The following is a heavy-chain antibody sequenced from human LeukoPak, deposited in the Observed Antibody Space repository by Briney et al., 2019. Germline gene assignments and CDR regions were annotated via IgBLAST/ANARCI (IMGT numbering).Heavy chain of an antibody. CDR3: ARDSDYGDYVRFYYFDY. CDR2: ISGYNGNT. J-gene: IGHJ4*02. D-gene: IGHD4-17*01. Sequence: ASVIVSCKASGYTFTNYGISWVRQAPGQGREWMGWISGYNGNTNYAQNLQGRVTMTTDTSTSTAYMEVRSLRSDDTAVYYCARDSDYGDYVRFYYFDYWGQGTLVTVSS. CDR1: GYTFTNYG. V-gene: IGHV1-18*01.